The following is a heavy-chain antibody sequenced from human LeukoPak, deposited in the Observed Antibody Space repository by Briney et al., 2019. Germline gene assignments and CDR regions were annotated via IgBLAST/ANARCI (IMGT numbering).Heavy chain of an antibody. J-gene: IGHJ3*02. CDR3: AKDPRSGDQDAFDI. CDR2: ISGSGGST. Sequence: HPSETLSLTCAVSGGSISSGGYSWSWIRQPPGKGLEWVSAISGSGGSTYYADSVKGRFTISRDNSKNTLYLQMNSLRAEDTAVYYCAKDPRSGDQDAFDIWGQGTMVTVSS. D-gene: IGHD2-21*02. CDR1: GGSISSGGYS. V-gene: IGHV3-23*01.